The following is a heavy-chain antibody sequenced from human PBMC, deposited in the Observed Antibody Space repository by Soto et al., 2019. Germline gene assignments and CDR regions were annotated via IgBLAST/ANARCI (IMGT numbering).Heavy chain of an antibody. V-gene: IGHV4-30-4*01. J-gene: IGHJ4*02. CDR1: GGSISSGDYY. CDR3: ARSSIKPQVFMYPFDS. D-gene: IGHD3-3*01. CDR2: IYYSGST. Sequence: SETLSLTCTVSGGSISSGDYYWSWIRQPPGKGLEWIGYIYYSGSTYYNPSLKSRVTISVDTSKNQFSLKLSSVTAADTAVYYCARSSIKPQVFMYPFDSWSQGTLVTVSS.